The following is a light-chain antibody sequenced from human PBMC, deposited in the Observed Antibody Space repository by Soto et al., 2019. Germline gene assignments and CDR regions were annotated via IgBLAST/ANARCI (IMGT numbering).Light chain of an antibody. CDR2: GAS. Sequence: EIVMTQSXATLSVSPGERATLSCRASQSVSSNLAWYQQKPGQAPRPLIYGASTRATGIPARFSGSGSGTEFTLTISSLQSEDFAVYYCQQYNNWPPLTFGGGTKVEIK. CDR1: QSVSSN. CDR3: QQYNNWPPLT. V-gene: IGKV3-15*01. J-gene: IGKJ4*01.